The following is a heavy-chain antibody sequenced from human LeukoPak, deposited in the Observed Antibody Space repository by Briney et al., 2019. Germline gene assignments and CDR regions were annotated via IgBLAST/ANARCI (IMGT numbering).Heavy chain of an antibody. V-gene: IGHV1-69*13. J-gene: IGHJ6*02. Sequence: GASVKVSCKASGGTFSSYAISWVRQAPGQGLEWMGGIIPIFGTANYAQKFQGRVTITADESTSTAYMELSSLRSEDTAMYYCARAGRMVIDSYYYYYGMDVWGQGTTVTVSS. CDR3: ARAGRMVIDSYYYYYGMDV. CDR2: IIPIFGTA. D-gene: IGHD3-16*02. CDR1: GGTFSSYA.